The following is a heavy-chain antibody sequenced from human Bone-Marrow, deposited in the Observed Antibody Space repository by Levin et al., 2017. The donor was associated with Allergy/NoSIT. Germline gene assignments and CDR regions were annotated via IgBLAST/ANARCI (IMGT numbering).Heavy chain of an antibody. V-gene: IGHV3-30*18. CDR1: GFTFSSYG. Sequence: GGSLRLSCAASGFTFSSYGMHWVRQAPGKGLEWVAVISYDGSNKYSVDSVRGRFTISRDNSKNTLYLQMNSLRAEDTAVYYCTKALTSAHQRAYFDYWGQGTLVTVSS. CDR2: ISYDGSNK. J-gene: IGHJ4*02. CDR3: TKALTSAHQRAYFDY.